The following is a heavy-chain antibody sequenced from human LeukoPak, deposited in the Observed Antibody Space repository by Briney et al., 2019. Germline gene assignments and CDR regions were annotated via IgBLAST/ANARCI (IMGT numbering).Heavy chain of an antibody. Sequence: GGSLRLSCAASGFTFSSYTMHWVRQAPGKGLEWVAVISYDGSNKYYADSVKGRFTISRDNPKNTLYLQMNSLRAEDTAVYYCASPKYSGTSPFDYWGQGTLVTVSS. CDR3: ASPKYSGTSPFDY. CDR1: GFTFSSYT. CDR2: ISYDGSNK. D-gene: IGHD1-26*01. J-gene: IGHJ4*02. V-gene: IGHV3-30-3*01.